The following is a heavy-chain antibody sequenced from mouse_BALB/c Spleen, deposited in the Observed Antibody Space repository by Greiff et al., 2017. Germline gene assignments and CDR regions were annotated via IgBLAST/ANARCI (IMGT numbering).Heavy chain of an antibody. Sequence: EVQLVDSGGGLVKPGGSLKLSCAASGFTFSDYYMYWVRQTPEKRLEWVATISDGGSYTYYPDSVKGRFTISRDNAKNNLYLQMSSLKSEDTAMYYCARKPAGTWAMDYWGQGTSVTVSS. V-gene: IGHV5-4*02. J-gene: IGHJ4*01. CDR1: GFTFSDYY. D-gene: IGHD4-1*01. CDR2: ISDGGSYT. CDR3: ARKPAGTWAMDY.